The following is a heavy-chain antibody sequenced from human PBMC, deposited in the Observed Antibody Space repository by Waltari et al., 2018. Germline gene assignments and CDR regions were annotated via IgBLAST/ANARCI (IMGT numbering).Heavy chain of an antibody. J-gene: IGHJ3*02. V-gene: IGHV3-53*01. CDR2: IYSGGST. CDR1: GFTVSSNY. CDR3: AREGKSGGRAFDI. Sequence: EVQLVESGGGLIQPGGSLRLSCAASGFTVSSNYMSWVRQAPGKGLEWVSVIYSGGSTYYADSGKGRFTISRDNSKNTLYLQMNSLRAEDTAVYYCAREGKSGGRAFDIWGQGTMVTVSS. D-gene: IGHD2-15*01.